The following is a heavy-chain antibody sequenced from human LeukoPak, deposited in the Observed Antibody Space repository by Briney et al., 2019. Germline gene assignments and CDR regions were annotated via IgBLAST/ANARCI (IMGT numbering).Heavy chain of an antibody. CDR1: GFTFSSYW. Sequence: GGSLRLLCAASGFTFSSYWMHWVRQAPGKGLVWVSRINSDGSSISYADSVKGRFTISRDNAKNTLYLQMNSLRAEDTAVYYCVRVVAAAGTHWGQGTLVTVSS. D-gene: IGHD6-13*01. V-gene: IGHV3-74*01. CDR2: INSDGSSI. CDR3: VRVVAAAGTH. J-gene: IGHJ4*02.